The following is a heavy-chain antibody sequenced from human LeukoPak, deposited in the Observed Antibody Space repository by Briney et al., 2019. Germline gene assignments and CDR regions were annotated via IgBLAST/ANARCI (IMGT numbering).Heavy chain of an antibody. V-gene: IGHV4-4*07. CDR1: GGSISTYY. D-gene: IGHD3-16*01. J-gene: IGHJ4*02. CDR2: ISSSGGT. Sequence: SETLSLTCTISGGSISTYYWTWIRQPAGKGLEWIGRISSSGGTDYNPSLQSRVTMSVDSSKNQFSLKLSSMTAADTAVYYCAREGRSATDGYWGQGTLVTVSS. CDR3: AREGRSATDGY.